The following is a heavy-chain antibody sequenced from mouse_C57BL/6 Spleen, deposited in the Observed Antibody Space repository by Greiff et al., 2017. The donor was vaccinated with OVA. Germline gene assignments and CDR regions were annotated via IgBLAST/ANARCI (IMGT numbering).Heavy chain of an antibody. Sequence: QVQLQQSGAELVKPGASVKLSCKASGYTFTSYWMQWVKQRPGQGLEWIGEIDPSDSYTNYNQKFKGQATLTVDPSSSTAYMQLSSLTSEDSAVYYGARSGGYASHWYFDVWGTGTTVTVSS. CDR2: IDPSDSYT. CDR1: GYTFTSYW. D-gene: IGHD2-2*01. V-gene: IGHV1-50*01. J-gene: IGHJ1*03. CDR3: ARSGGYASHWYFDV.